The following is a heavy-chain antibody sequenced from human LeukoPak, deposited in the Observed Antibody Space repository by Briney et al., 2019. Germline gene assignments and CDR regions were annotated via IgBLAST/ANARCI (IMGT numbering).Heavy chain of an antibody. D-gene: IGHD6-13*01. CDR2: IYYSGSA. J-gene: IGHJ4*03. CDR3: ARLLQQQLRSYFGN. CDR1: GFSISSSSYY. Sequence: SETLSLPCTVSGFSISSSSYYWGWIRQPPGKGLEWIGTIYYSGSAYYNPPLKSRVTISVDTSKNQFSLKLSSVTAADTAVYFCARLLQQQLRSYFGNWGERTLCTVSS. V-gene: IGHV4-39*01.